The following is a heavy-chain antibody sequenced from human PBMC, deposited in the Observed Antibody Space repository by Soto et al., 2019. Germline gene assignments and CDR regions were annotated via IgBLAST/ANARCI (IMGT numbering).Heavy chain of an antibody. CDR3: ARVPQYYYDTPSGPGAFDI. V-gene: IGHV4-31*03. CDR1: GGSISSGGYY. D-gene: IGHD3-22*01. J-gene: IGHJ3*02. CDR2: IYYSGST. Sequence: PSETLSLSCTVSGGSISSGGYYWSWILQHPGKGLEWIGYIYYSGSTYYNPSLKSRVTISVDTSKNQFSLKLSSVTAADTAVYYCARVPQYYYDTPSGPGAFDIWGQGTMVTVSS.